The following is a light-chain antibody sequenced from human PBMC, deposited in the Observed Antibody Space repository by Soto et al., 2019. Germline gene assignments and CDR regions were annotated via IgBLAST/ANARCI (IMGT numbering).Light chain of an antibody. V-gene: IGLV2-14*01. J-gene: IGLJ2*01. CDR3: SSYTTSSALRV. CDR1: SSDVGYSKY. Sequence: QSVLTQPASVSGSPGQSITIPCTGTSSDVGYSKYISWYQQHPGKAPKFLIYEVSNRPSGISDRFSGSKSGNTASLTISGLQPEDEADYYCSSYTTSSALRVFGGGTKLTVL. CDR2: EVS.